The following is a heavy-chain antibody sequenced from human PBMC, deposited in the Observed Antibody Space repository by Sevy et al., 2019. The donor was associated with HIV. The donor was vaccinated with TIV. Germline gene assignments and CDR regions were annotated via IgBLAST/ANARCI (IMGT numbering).Heavy chain of an antibody. V-gene: IGHV1-2*02. J-gene: IGHJ5*02. CDR3: ARQVDNWFDP. D-gene: IGHD2-15*01. CDR1: GYTFTYYY. Sequence: GESLKISCETSGYTFTYYYIHWVRQAPGQGLEWMGWINPSSGGTQYAPKFQGRVSVTSDTSRRTSYMELRRLRSDDTALYYCARQVDNWFDPWGQGTPVTVSS. CDR2: INPSSGGT.